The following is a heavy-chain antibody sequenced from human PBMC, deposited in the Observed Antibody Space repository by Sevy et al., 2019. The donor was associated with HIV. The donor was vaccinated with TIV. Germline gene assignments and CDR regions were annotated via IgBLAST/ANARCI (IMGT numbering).Heavy chain of an antibody. CDR1: GFTFSNYW. CDR3: ARAWNYARDY. J-gene: IGHJ4*02. D-gene: IGHD1-7*01. Sequence: GGSLRLSCAASGFTFSNYWMNWVRQAPGKGLEWVANIKQDGSDKYYVDSVRGRFTISRDNAKNSLYLQMNSLRAEDTAVYYCARAWNYARDYWGQGTLVTVPS. CDR2: IKQDGSDK. V-gene: IGHV3-7*04.